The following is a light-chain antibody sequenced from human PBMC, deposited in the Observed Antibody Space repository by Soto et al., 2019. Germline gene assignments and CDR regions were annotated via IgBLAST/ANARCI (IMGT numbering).Light chain of an antibody. V-gene: IGKV1-33*01. J-gene: IGKJ5*01. CDR3: QHYNSLPIT. CDR1: QDIRYY. CDR2: DAS. Sequence: DIQMTQSPSSLSASLGYRFTITCQASQDIRYYLNWYQQKTGKAPKLLIYDASQLETGVTSRLRGSGYGTDFTLTINSMQTEDIATYYCQHYNSLPITFGQGTRLEIK.